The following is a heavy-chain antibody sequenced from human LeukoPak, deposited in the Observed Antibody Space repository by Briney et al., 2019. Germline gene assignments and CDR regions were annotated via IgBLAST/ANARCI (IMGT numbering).Heavy chain of an antibody. D-gene: IGHD3-10*01. Sequence: PGGSLRLSCAASGFTFSSYEMNWVRQAPGKGLEWVSYISSSGSTIYYADSVKGRFPISRDNAKNSLYLQMNSLRAEDTAVYYCARGRSMVRGFNWFDPWGQGTLVTVSS. CDR2: ISSSGSTI. V-gene: IGHV3-48*03. J-gene: IGHJ5*02. CDR1: GFTFSSYE. CDR3: ARGRSMVRGFNWFDP.